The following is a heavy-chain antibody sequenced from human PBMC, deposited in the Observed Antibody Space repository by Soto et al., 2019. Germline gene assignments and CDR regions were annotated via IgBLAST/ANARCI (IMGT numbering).Heavy chain of an antibody. CDR2: ITSHNGRT. Sequence: XSVKVSCNASGYPFTSFPFVWVRQAPGQGLEWMGAITSHNGRTEYAQKFQGRVTMTRDTSTSTVYMELKSLRFDDTAVYYCPRERTEALKNILPYFDNCGQGSLVTVSS. CDR1: GYPFTSFP. CDR3: PRERTEALKNILPYFDN. J-gene: IGHJ4*02. V-gene: IGHV1-18*04. D-gene: IGHD2-21*01.